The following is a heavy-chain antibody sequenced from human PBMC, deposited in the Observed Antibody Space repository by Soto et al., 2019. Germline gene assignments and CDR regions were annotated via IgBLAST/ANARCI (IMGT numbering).Heavy chain of an antibody. V-gene: IGHV3-30*03. CDR2: ISSDGTNE. Sequence: QVQLVQSGGGVVQPGVSLRLSCAASGFVFSSHGMHWVRQPPGKGLEWVAFISSDGTNEFYSDSVKGRFTISRDNSRNTLSLQMTSLTRDHTSVYYFWVAAVPAFRGQGTLVTVSS. CDR3: WVAAVPAF. D-gene: IGHD2-15*01. CDR1: GFVFSSHG. J-gene: IGHJ4*02.